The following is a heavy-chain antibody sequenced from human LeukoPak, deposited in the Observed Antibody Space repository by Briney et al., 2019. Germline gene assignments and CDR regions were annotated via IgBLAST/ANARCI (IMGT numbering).Heavy chain of an antibody. J-gene: IGHJ6*03. CDR3: VRESPVVPAGQYYYYYMDV. CDR1: GGSISSYY. V-gene: IGHV4-59*01. CDR2: IYYSGST. D-gene: IGHD2-2*01. Sequence: SETLSLNCTVSGGSISSYYWSWIRQPPGKGLEWIGYIYYSGSTNYNPSLKSRVTISVDTSKNQFSLKLSSVTAADTAVYYCVRESPVVPAGQYYYYYMDVWGKGTTVTVSS.